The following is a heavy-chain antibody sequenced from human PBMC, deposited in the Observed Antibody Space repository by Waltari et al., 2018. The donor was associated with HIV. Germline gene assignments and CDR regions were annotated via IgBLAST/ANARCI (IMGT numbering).Heavy chain of an antibody. Sequence: QVQLVQSGAEVKKPGSSVKVSCKDSGGTFSSYAISWVRQAPGQGLEWMGRIIPIFGTANYAQKCQGRVTITADESTSTAYVELSILKSEDTAVYYCASKEGFGTTGPWFDPWGQGTLVTVSS. CDR3: ASKEGFGTTGPWFDP. CDR2: IIPIFGTA. J-gene: IGHJ5*02. CDR1: GGTFSSYA. D-gene: IGHD3-10*01. V-gene: IGHV1-69*18.